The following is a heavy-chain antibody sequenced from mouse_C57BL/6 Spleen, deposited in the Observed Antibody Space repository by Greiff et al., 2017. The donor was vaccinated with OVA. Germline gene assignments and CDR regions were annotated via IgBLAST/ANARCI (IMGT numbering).Heavy chain of an antibody. Sequence: VKLQESGPELVKPGASVKISCKASGYSFTSYYIHWVKQRPGQGLEWIGWIYPGSGNTKYNEKFKGKATLTADTSSSTAYMQLSSLTSEDSAVYYCARWGGDDAMDYWGQGTSVTVSS. V-gene: IGHV1-66*01. CDR2: IYPGSGNT. CDR1: GYSFTSYY. CDR3: ARWGGDDAMDY. D-gene: IGHD3-3*01. J-gene: IGHJ4*01.